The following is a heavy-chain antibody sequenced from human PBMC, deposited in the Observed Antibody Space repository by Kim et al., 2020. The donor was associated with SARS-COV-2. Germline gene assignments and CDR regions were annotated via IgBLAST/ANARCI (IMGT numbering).Heavy chain of an antibody. V-gene: IGHV3-23*01. J-gene: IGHJ4*02. D-gene: IGHD6-13*01. Sequence: GGSLRLSCAPSGFTFSSYAMSWVRQAPGKGLEWVSAISAGGGTANYADSVKGRFTISRDNSKNTLYLQMNTLRAEDTAVYYCAKRGAGGSWSLHYFDYWGLGTLVTVSS. CDR2: ISAGGGTA. CDR3: AKRGAGGSWSLHYFDY. CDR1: GFTFSSYA.